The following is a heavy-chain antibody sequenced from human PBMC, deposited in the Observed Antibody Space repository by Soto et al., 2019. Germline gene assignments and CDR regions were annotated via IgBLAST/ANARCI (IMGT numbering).Heavy chain of an antibody. CDR3: PKDGGGYNYGYVMLDKYYYGMDV. D-gene: IGHD5-18*01. CDR2: ISYDGTNK. V-gene: IGHV3-30-3*01. Sequence: QVQLVESGGGVVQPGRSLRLSCAASGFTFSTYAMHWVRQAPGKGLEWVAVISYDGTNKYYADSVRGRFTISRDNSKKTLVQQMNSMRADNTAVNYCPKDGGGYNYGYVMLDKYYYGMDVWRQGTTVTVSS. CDR1: GFTFSTYA. J-gene: IGHJ6*02.